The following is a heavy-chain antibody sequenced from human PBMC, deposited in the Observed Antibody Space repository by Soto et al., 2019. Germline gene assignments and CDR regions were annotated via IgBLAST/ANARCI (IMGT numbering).Heavy chain of an antibody. CDR2: IIPIFGTA. V-gene: IGHV1-69*06. J-gene: IGHJ6*02. Sequence: GASVKVSCKASGGTFSSYAISWVRQAPGQGLEWMGGIIPIFGTANYAQKFQGRVTITADKSTSTAYMELSSLRSEDTAVYYCARDLRIAAAGTYYYGMDVWGQGTTVTVS. CDR3: ARDLRIAAAGTYYYGMDV. CDR1: GGTFSSYA. D-gene: IGHD6-13*01.